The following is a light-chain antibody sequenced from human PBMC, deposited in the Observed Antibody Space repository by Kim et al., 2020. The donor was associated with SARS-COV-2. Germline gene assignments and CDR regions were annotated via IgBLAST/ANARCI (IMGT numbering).Light chain of an antibody. CDR1: SGSVSTSYY. CDR2: STN. Sequence: GGTVTLTCGLGSGSVSTSYYPSWYQQTPGQAPRTLIYSTNTRSSGVPDRFSGSILGNKAALTITGAQADDESDYYCVLYMGSGISVFGGGTQLTVL. CDR3: VLYMGSGISV. J-gene: IGLJ3*02. V-gene: IGLV8-61*01.